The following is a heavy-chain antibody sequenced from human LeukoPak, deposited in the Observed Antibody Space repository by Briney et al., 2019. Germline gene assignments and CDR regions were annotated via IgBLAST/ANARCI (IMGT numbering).Heavy chain of an antibody. CDR2: ISAYNGNT. CDR1: GYTFTSYG. D-gene: IGHD5-18*01. J-gene: IGHJ4*02. Sequence: ASVKVSCKASGYTFTSYGISWVRQAPGQGLEWMGWISAYNGNTNYAQKLQGRVTMTTDTSTSTAYMELSSLRSEDTAVYYCARVGYYSYGPHLGYYFDYWGQGTLVTVSS. V-gene: IGHV1-18*01. CDR3: ARVGYYSYGPHLGYYFDY.